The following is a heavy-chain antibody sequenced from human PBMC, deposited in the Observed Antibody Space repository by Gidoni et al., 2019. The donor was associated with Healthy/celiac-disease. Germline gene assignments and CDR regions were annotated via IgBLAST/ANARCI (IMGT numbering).Heavy chain of an antibody. J-gene: IGHJ4*02. CDR3: AKDKAAAGILDY. CDR1: GLTSDYFA. V-gene: IGHV3-9*02. D-gene: IGHD6-13*01. Sequence: DAQLVESGGGLVQPGRPLRLSCAAPGLTSDYFAMHWVRQAPGKGLEWVSGISWNSGSIGYADSVKGRFTISKDNAKNSLYLQMNRLRAEDTALYYCAKDKAAAGILDYWGQGTLVTVSS. CDR2: ISWNSGSI.